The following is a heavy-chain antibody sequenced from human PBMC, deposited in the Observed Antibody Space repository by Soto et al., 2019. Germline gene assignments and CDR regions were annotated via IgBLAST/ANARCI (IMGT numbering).Heavy chain of an antibody. CDR3: AAALLWFGELSYYYYGMDV. Sequence: SVKVACKASGFTVSSSAVHCVRKARGQRLEWIGWIVVGSGNTNYAQRFQERVTITRDMSTSTAYMELSSLRSEDTAVYYCAAALLWFGELSYYYYGMDVWGQGTTVTVSS. CDR2: IVVGSGNT. V-gene: IGHV1-58*01. J-gene: IGHJ6*02. CDR1: GFTVSSSA. D-gene: IGHD3-10*01.